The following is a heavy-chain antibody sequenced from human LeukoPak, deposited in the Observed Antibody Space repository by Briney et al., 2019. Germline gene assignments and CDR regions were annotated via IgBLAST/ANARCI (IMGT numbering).Heavy chain of an antibody. CDR3: AKDGGVDGYNYPYYYFYYMDV. CDR1: GFTFSSYG. CDR2: IRYDGSNK. J-gene: IGHJ6*03. D-gene: IGHD5-24*01. V-gene: IGHV3-30*02. Sequence: TGGSLRLSCAASGFTFSSYGIHWVRQAPGKGLEWVAFIRYDGSNKYYTDSVKGRFTISRDNSKNTLYLQMNSVRAEDTAVYYCAKDGGVDGYNYPYYYFYYMDVWGKGTTVTISS.